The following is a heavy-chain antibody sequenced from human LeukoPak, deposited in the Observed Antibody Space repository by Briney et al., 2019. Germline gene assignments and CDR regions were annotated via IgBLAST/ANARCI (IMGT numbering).Heavy chain of an antibody. D-gene: IGHD3-3*01. J-gene: IGHJ6*03. CDR3: AKHLEWSSPTGYMDV. CDR1: GFTFSSYG. CDR2: ISYDGSNK. V-gene: IGHV3-33*05. Sequence: GGSLRLSCAASGFTFSSYGMHWVRQAPGKGLEWVAVISYDGSNKYYADSVKGRFTISRDNSKNTLYLQMNSLRAEDTAVYYCAKHLEWSSPTGYMDVWGKGTTVTVSS.